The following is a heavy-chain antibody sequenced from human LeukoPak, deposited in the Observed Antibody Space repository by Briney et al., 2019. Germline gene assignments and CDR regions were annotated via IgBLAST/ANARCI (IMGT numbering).Heavy chain of an antibody. CDR1: GFTFSSYS. D-gene: IGHD3-22*01. Sequence: PGGSLRLSCAASGFTFSSYSMNWVRQAPGKGLEWVSSISSSSSTIYYADSVKGRFTISRDNAKNSLYLQMNSLRDEDTAVYYCARDEGNYDSSGYYSDYWGQGTLVTVSS. CDR3: ARDEGNYDSSGYYSDY. J-gene: IGHJ4*02. CDR2: ISSSSSTI. V-gene: IGHV3-48*02.